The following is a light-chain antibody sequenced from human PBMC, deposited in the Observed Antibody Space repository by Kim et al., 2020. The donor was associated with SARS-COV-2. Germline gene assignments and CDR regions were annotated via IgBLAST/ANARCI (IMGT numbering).Light chain of an antibody. CDR1: ISDVGSYKF. CDR2: EVT. J-gene: IGLJ3*02. Sequence: GQSVTIACTGTISDVGSYKFVPWYQHHPGKAPKRMIYEVTTRPSGVPDRFSGSKSGNTASLTVSGLQAEDEADYYCSSYAGNNNVVYGGGTQLTVL. V-gene: IGLV2-8*01. CDR3: SSYAGNNNVV.